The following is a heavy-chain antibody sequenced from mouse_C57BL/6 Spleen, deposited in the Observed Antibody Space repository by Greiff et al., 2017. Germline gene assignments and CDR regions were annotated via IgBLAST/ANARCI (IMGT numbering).Heavy chain of an antibody. V-gene: IGHV3-6*01. D-gene: IGHD4-1*01. CDR3: ARDGAGWDGSFDY. CDR1: GYSITSGHY. J-gene: IGHJ2*01. Sequence: EVKLLESGPGLVKPSQSLSLTCSVTGYSITSGHYWNWIRQFPGNKLEWMGYISYDGSNNYNPSLKNRISITRDTSKNQFFLKLNSVTTEDTATYYCARDGAGWDGSFDYWGQGTTLTVSS. CDR2: ISYDGSN.